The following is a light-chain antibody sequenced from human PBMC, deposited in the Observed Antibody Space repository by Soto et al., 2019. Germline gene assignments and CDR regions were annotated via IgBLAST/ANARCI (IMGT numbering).Light chain of an antibody. CDR2: GAS. CDR1: QSISIN. CDR3: QQYQYWWT. V-gene: IGKV3-15*01. J-gene: IGKJ1*01. Sequence: EMVMTQSPATLSVSPGESATLSSRASQSISINVAWYQQKPGQAPRLLIYGASTRASGIPARFSGSGFGTEFTLAITSLQSEDFAVYYCQQYQYWWTFGQGTKVEIK.